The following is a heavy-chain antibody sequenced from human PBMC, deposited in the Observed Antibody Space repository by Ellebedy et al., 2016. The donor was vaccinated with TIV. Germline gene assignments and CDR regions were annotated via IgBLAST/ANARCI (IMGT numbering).Heavy chain of an antibody. CDR1: GFTFENYT. Sequence: SLKISXAASGFTFENYTMHWVRQAPGKGLEWVSGISWDSVTIGCADSVKGRFSMSRDNAKNSLYLQMNSLRVEDTALYYCASSGVTGLDAFDIWGQGTMVIVSS. CDR3: ASSGVTGLDAFDI. V-gene: IGHV3-9*01. CDR2: ISWDSVTI. D-gene: IGHD5-18*01. J-gene: IGHJ3*02.